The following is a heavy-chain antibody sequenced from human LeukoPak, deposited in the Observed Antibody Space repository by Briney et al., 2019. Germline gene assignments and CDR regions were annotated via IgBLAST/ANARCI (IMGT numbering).Heavy chain of an antibody. CDR2: IIPILGIA. CDR1: GGTFSSYA. D-gene: IGHD5-24*01. CDR3: ARDIDQGGDGYNWGY. V-gene: IGHV1-69*04. J-gene: IGHJ4*02. Sequence: SAKVSCKASGGTFSSYAISWVRQAPGQGLEWMGRIIPILGIANYAQKFQGRVTITADKSTSTAYMELSSLRSEDTAVYYCARDIDQGGDGYNWGYWGQGTLVTVSS.